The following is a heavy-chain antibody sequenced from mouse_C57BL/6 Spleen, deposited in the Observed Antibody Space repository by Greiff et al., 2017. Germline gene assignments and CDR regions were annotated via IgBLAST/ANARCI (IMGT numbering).Heavy chain of an antibody. D-gene: IGHD1-1*01. J-gene: IGHJ1*03. Sequence: QVQLQQPGAELVKPGASVKLSCKASGYTFTSYWMQWVKQRPGQGLEWIGEIDPSDSYTNYNQKFKGKATLTVDTSSSTAYMQLSSLTSEDSAVYYCARLGITTVVATRYFDVWGTGTTVTVSS. CDR2: IDPSDSYT. CDR3: ARLGITTVVATRYFDV. CDR1: GYTFTSYW. V-gene: IGHV1-50*01.